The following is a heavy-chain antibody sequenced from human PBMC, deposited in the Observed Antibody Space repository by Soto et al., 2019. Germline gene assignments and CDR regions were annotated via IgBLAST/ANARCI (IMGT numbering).Heavy chain of an antibody. CDR3: ARVLACSSTTCYHYYYYGMDV. V-gene: IGHV2-26*01. D-gene: IGHD2-2*01. J-gene: IGHJ6*02. CDR1: GFSLSNGRVG. Sequence: SGPTLVNPTETLTLTCTFSGFSLSNGRVGVSWIRQPPGKALEWLAHILSNDGKSYSTSLKSRLSISKDTSKSQVVLTMTNMNPVDTATYYCARVLACSSTTCYHYYYYGMDVWGQGTTVTVSS. CDR2: ILSNDGK.